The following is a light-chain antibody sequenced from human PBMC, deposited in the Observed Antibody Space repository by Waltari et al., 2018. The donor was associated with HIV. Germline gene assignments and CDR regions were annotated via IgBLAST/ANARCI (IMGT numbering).Light chain of an antibody. CDR1: QTVNSY. V-gene: IGKV3-11*01. Sequence: EIVLTQSPATLSLSPGERATLSCRTSQTVNSYLAWYKHRPRQALRLLIYDASTRATGIPARFSGRGSGTHFTLTISSLEPEDFAVYYCHPGTFGPGTKVSVK. CDR2: DAS. CDR3: HPGT. J-gene: IGKJ3*01.